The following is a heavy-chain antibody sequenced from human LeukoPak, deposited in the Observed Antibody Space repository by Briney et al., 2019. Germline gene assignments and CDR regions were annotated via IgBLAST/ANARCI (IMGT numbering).Heavy chain of an antibody. D-gene: IGHD5-18*01. V-gene: IGHV3-49*04. Sequence: GRSLTLSCTASGFTFGGYTMHRVRQAPGKGLEWVSFIRIKAYGGTTAYAASVKDRFTISRDDSKSIAYLQMNSLKTEDTAVYYCTRGRGYSSGYLAEYFHYWGQGALVTVSS. CDR3: TRGRGYSSGYLAEYFHY. J-gene: IGHJ4*02. CDR1: GFTFGGYT. CDR2: IRIKAYGGTT.